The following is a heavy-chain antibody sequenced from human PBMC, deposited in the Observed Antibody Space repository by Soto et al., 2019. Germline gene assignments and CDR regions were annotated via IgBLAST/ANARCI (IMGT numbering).Heavy chain of an antibody. CDR3: ARDYDILTGVYYFDY. J-gene: IGHJ4*02. CDR2: IYWDDDK. D-gene: IGHD3-9*01. V-gene: IGHV2-5*02. Sequence: SGPTLVNPTQTLTLTCTFSGLSLSTSGVGVGWIRQPPGKALEWLALIYWDDDKRYSPSLKSRLTITKDTSKNQVVLTMTNMDPVDTATYYCARDYDILTGVYYFDYWGQGTLVTVSS. CDR1: GLSLSTSGVG.